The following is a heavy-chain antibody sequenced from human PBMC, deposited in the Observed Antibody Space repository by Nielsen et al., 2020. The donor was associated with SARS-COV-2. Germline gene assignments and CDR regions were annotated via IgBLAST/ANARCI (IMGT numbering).Heavy chain of an antibody. J-gene: IGHJ4*02. CDR1: GYTFTSYG. Sequence: ASVKVSCKASGYTFTSYGISWVRQAPGQGLEWMGWINTNTGNPTYAQGFTGRFVFSLDTSVSTAYLQISSLKAEDTAVYYCARDVSWYSSSWYVYWGQGTLVTVSS. CDR2: INTNTGNP. V-gene: IGHV7-4-1*02. CDR3: ARDVSWYSSSWYVY. D-gene: IGHD6-13*01.